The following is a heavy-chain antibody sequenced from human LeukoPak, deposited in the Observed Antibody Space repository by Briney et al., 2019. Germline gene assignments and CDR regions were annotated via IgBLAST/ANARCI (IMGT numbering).Heavy chain of an antibody. D-gene: IGHD1-26*01. V-gene: IGHV3-33*01. CDR2: IWYDGSNK. CDR3: AREASGSYSSEYFQH. CDR1: GFTFSSYG. Sequence: GRSLRLSCAASGFTFSSYGMHWVRQAPGKGLEWVAVIWYDGSNKYYADSVKGRFTISRDNSKNTLYLQMNSLRAEDTAVYYCAREASGSYSSEYFQHWGQGTLVTVSS. J-gene: IGHJ1*01.